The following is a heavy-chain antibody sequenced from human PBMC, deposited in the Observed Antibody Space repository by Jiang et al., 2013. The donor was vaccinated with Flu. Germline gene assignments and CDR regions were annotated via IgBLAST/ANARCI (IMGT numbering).Heavy chain of an antibody. J-gene: IGHJ5*02. CDR2: MNPNSGNT. Sequence: LVESGAEVKKPGASVKVSCKASGYTFTSYDINWVRQATGQGLEWMGWMNPNSGNTGYAQKFQGRVTMTRNTSISTAYMELSSLRSEDTAVYYCARGNVVVPAAMRRRRVGYWFDPWGQGTLVTVSS. CDR3: ARGNVVVPAAMRRRRVGYWFDP. V-gene: IGHV1-8*01. CDR1: GYTFTSYD. D-gene: IGHD2-2*01.